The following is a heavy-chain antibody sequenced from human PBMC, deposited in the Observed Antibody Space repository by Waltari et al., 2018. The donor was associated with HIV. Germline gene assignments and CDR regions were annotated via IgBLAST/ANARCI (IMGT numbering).Heavy chain of an antibody. Sequence: QVQLVQSGAEVKKPGSSAKVSCKALGGTFSSYTIRWVRQAPGQGLEWMGGIIPIFGTANYAQKFQGRVTITADESTSTAYMELSSLRSEDTAVYYCARDIAADGGSYWGQGTLVTVSS. J-gene: IGHJ4*02. CDR1: GGTFSSYT. CDR2: IIPIFGTA. CDR3: ARDIAADGGSY. V-gene: IGHV1-69*01. D-gene: IGHD6-25*01.